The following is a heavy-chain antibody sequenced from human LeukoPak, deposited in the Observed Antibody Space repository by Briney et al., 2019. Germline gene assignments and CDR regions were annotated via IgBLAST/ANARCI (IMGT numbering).Heavy chain of an antibody. CDR3: ARTYYYDSSTYYLTYYFDY. V-gene: IGHV1-69*05. D-gene: IGHD3-22*01. CDR1: GDTFSSFA. J-gene: IGHJ4*02. CDR2: IIPIFSTA. Sequence: ASVKVSCKASGDTFSSFAFSWVRQAPGPGLEWMGGIIPIFSTANYAQKFQGRVTITTDESTSTAYMELSSLRSEDTAVYYCARTYYYDSSTYYLTYYFDYWGQGTLVTVSS.